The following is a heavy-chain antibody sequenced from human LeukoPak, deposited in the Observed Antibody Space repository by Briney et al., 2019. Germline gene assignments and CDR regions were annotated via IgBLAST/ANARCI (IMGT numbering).Heavy chain of an antibody. D-gene: IGHD3-22*01. V-gene: IGHV3-30*18. Sequence: GGSLRLSCVASGFTFSSYGMHWVRQAPGKGLEWVAVISYDGSNKYYADSVKGRFTISRDNSKNTLYLQMNSLRAEDTAVYYCAKDLSMIVVVPFDPWGQGTLVTVSS. CDR2: ISYDGSNK. J-gene: IGHJ5*02. CDR1: GFTFSSYG. CDR3: AKDLSMIVVVPFDP.